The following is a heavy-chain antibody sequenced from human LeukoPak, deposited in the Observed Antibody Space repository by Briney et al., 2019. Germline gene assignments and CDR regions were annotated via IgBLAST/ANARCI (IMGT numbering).Heavy chain of an antibody. Sequence: GGSLRLSCAASGFTFSSYSMNWVRQAPGKGLEWVSSISSSSSYIYYADSVKGRFTISRDNAKNSLYLQMNSLRAEDTAVYCCARVPKGYCSSTSCLLDYWGQGTLVTVSS. CDR3: ARVPKGYCSSTSCLLDY. V-gene: IGHV3-21*01. CDR2: ISSSSSYI. CDR1: GFTFSSYS. D-gene: IGHD2-2*01. J-gene: IGHJ4*02.